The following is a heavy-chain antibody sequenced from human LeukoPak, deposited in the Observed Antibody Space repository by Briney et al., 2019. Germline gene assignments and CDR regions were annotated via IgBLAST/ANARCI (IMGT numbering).Heavy chain of an antibody. V-gene: IGHV1-69*05. Sequence: ASVKVSCKASGYTFTGYYMHWVRQAPGQGLEWMGGIIPIFGTANYAQKFQGRVTITTDESTSTAYMELSSLRSEDTAVYYCARGGYPTLNYYYYMDVWGKGTTVTVSS. CDR2: IIPIFGTA. CDR1: GYTFTGYY. D-gene: IGHD5-18*01. J-gene: IGHJ6*03. CDR3: ARGGYPTLNYYYYMDV.